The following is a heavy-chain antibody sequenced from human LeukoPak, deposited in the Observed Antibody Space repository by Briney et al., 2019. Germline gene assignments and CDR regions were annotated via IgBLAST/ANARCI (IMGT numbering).Heavy chain of an antibody. D-gene: IGHD3-3*01. J-gene: IGHJ4*02. CDR1: GGSFSGYY. CDR2: INHSGST. Sequence: SETLSLTCAVYGGSFSGYYWSWIRQPPGKGLEWIGEINHSGSTNYNPSLKSRVTISVDTSKNQFSLKLSSVTAADTAVYYCAREVSYDFWSGYYPKSWRFDYWGQGTLVTVSS. V-gene: IGHV4-34*01. CDR3: AREVSYDFWSGYYPKSWRFDY.